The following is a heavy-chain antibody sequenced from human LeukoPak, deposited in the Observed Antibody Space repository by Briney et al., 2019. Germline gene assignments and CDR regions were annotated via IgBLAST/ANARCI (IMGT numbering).Heavy chain of an antibody. Sequence: GGSLRLSCAASGFTFSSYSMNWVRQAPGKGLEWVSYISSSSSTIYYADSVKGRCTISRDNAKNSLYLQMNSLRAEDTAVYYCAREMGGYDSDFDYWGQGTLVTVSS. CDR3: AREMGGYDSDFDY. CDR1: GFTFSSYS. D-gene: IGHD5-12*01. CDR2: ISSSSSTI. V-gene: IGHV3-48*04. J-gene: IGHJ4*02.